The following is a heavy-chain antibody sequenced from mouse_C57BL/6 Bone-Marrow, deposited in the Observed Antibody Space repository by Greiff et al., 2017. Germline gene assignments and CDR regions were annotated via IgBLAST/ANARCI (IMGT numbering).Heavy chain of an antibody. CDR3: AREDYGSSYDDFDY. CDR2: IYPSDSET. D-gene: IGHD1-1*01. J-gene: IGHJ2*01. V-gene: IGHV1-61*01. Sequence: QVQLQQPGAELVRPGSSVKLSCKASGYTFTSYWMDWVKQRPGQGLEWIGNIYPSDSETHYNQKFKDKATLTVDKSSSTAYMQLSSLTSEDSAVYYSAREDYGSSYDDFDYWGQGTTLTVSS. CDR1: GYTFTSYW.